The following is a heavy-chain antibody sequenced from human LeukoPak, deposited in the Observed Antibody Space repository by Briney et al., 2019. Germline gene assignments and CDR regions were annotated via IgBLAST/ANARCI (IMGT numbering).Heavy chain of an antibody. V-gene: IGHV3-23*01. D-gene: IGHD4-23*01. J-gene: IGHJ4*02. CDR2: ISGSGGNT. Sequence: GGSLRLSCAASGFTFSSYAMTWVRQAPGKGLEWVSDISGSGGNTYYADSVKGRFTISRDNSNNTLSLQMNSLRAEDTAVYYCAKQTIITPHDYCDYWGQGTLVTVSS. CDR1: GFTFSSYA. CDR3: AKQTIITPHDYCDY.